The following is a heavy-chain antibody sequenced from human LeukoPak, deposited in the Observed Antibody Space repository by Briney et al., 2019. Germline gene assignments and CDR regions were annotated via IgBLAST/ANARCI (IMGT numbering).Heavy chain of an antibody. CDR2: IYPGASDT. J-gene: IGHJ4*02. Sequence: GESLKISCKGSGYSFTSYWIGWARQMPGKGLEGMGIIYPGASDTRYSPSFQGQVTISADKSISTAYLQWSSLKASDTAMYYCARFSGIVARPGDYWGQGTLVTVCS. CDR1: GYSFTSYW. D-gene: IGHD6-6*01. CDR3: ARFSGIVARPGDY. V-gene: IGHV5-51*01.